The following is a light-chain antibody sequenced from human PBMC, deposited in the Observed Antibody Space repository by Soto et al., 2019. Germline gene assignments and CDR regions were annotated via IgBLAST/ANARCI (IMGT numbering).Light chain of an antibody. Sequence: EIVLTQSPGTLSLSPGERATLSCRASQSVTSSYLAWYQQKPGQAPRLLIYGASSRATGIPDRFSGSGSGTDFTLTISRLEPEDFAVYYCQQRYNWPPTFGQGTKVEIK. J-gene: IGKJ1*01. CDR2: GAS. V-gene: IGKV3D-20*02. CDR3: QQRYNWPPT. CDR1: QSVTSSY.